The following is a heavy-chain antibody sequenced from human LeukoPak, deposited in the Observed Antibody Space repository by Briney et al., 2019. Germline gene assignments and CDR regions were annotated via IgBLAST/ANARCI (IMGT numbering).Heavy chain of an antibody. CDR1: GFTVSNNY. CDR2: TYSDGNT. D-gene: IGHD1-14*01. V-gene: IGHV3-53*01. J-gene: IGHJ3*02. Sequence: GGSLRLSCAASGFTVSNNYMSWVRQAPGKGLEWVSITYSDGNTNYAVSVKGRFTISRGTSRNTLSLQMNSLRAEDTAVYYCVRKNQDFNAAFDIWGQGTVVTVSS. CDR3: VRKNQDFNAAFDI.